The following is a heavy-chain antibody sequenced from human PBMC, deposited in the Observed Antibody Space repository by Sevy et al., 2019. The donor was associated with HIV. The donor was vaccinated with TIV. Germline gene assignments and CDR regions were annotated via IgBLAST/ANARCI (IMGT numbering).Heavy chain of an antibody. D-gene: IGHD1-26*01. J-gene: IGHJ6*02. Sequence: SETLSLTCTVSGDSVTSGSYYWSWIRQPPGKGLEWIGYLYYSGSTNYNPSLKSRVTISVDSSKNQFSLILFSVTAADTAVYYCARGFDSGSSYYFYYGMDVWGQGTTVTVSS. V-gene: IGHV4-61*01. CDR2: LYYSGST. CDR1: GDSVTSGSYY. CDR3: ARGFDSGSSYYFYYGMDV.